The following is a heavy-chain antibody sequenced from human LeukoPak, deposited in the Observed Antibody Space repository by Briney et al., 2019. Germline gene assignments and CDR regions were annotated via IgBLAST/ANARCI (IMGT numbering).Heavy chain of an antibody. D-gene: IGHD5-18*01. CDR1: GYTFTSYD. CDR2: MNPNSGNT. J-gene: IGHJ3*02. CDR3: ARGGYSYGYDRPDAFDI. Sequence: ASVKVSCKASGYTFTSYDINWVRQATGQGLEWMGWMNPNSGNTGYAQKFQGRVTITRNTSISTAYMELSSLRSEDTAVYYCARGGYSYGYDRPDAFDIWGQGTMVTVSS. V-gene: IGHV1-8*03.